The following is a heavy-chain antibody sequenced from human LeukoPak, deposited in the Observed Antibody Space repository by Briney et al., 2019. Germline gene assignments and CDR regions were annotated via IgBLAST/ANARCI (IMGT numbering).Heavy chain of an antibody. Sequence: SETLSLTCTVSGASVSGSPYYWGWIRQPPGKGLEWIGSIYSSGSTYYNPSLKSRVTMSVDTSRKQFSLRLTSVTAADTAVYYCTRAPRKAWFDPWGQGTLVTVSS. CDR2: IYSSGST. CDR3: TRAPRKAWFDP. D-gene: IGHD1-14*01. CDR1: GASVSGSPYY. V-gene: IGHV4-39*07. J-gene: IGHJ5*02.